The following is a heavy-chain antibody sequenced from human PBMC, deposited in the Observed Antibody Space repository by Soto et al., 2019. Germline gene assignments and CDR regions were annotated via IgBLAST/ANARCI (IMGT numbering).Heavy chain of an antibody. CDR1: GISFKKYT. CDR3: ARDDADHIDY. CDR2: ILSDGKEK. V-gene: IGHV3-30*04. Sequence: QVQLVESGGGVVPPGRSLRLSCAASGISFKKYTMHWVRQAPGKGLEWVAGILSDGKEKYYADSVQGRFTISRDNSKNTLYVQMNSLRPDDTALYYCARDDADHIDYWGQGTLVTVSS. J-gene: IGHJ4*02. D-gene: IGHD2-21*01.